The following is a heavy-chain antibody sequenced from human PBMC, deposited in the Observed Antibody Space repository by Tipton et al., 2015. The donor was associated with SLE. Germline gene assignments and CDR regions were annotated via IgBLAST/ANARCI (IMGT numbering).Heavy chain of an antibody. J-gene: IGHJ4*02. V-gene: IGHV4-34*01. CDR3: AMGRAVTH. CDR1: GGSFSGYY. Sequence: LRLSCAVYGGSFSGYYWSWIRQPPGKGLEWIGEINHSGSTNYNPSLKSRVTISVDTSKNQFSLKLSSVTAADTAVYYCAMGRAVTHWGQGTLVTVSS. D-gene: IGHD1-26*01. CDR2: INHSGST.